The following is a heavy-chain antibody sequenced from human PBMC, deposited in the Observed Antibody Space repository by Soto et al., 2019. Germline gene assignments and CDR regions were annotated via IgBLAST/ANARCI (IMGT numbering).Heavy chain of an antibody. CDR1: GFTFSSYW. CDR2: IKQDGSEK. CDR3: ASLIVNIVATDLRNFDY. D-gene: IGHD5-12*01. J-gene: IGHJ4*02. Sequence: GGSLRLSCAASGFTFSSYWMSWVRQAPGKGLEWVANIKQDGSEKYYVDSVKGRFTISRDNAKNSLYLQMNSLRAEDTAVYYCASLIVNIVATDLRNFDYWGQGTLVTVSS. V-gene: IGHV3-7*01.